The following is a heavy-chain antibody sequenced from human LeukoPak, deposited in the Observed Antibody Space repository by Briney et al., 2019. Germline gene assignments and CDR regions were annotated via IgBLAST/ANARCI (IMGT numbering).Heavy chain of an antibody. V-gene: IGHV3-23*01. CDR2: ISANGHFT. J-gene: IGHJ4*02. CDR3: AKSEGVATMAIFDY. Sequence: GGSLRLSCAASGFTFMSYAVTWVRQAPGKGLEWVSSISANGHFTYYADSVKGRVTISRDNSQKTLYLQMNSLRAEDTAIYYCAKSEGVATMAIFDYWGQGTRVTVSS. D-gene: IGHD3-10*01. CDR1: GFTFMSYA.